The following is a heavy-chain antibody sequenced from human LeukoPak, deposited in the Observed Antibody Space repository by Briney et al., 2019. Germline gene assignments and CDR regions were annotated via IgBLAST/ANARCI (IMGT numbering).Heavy chain of an antibody. D-gene: IGHD4-17*01. V-gene: IGHV3-66*01. CDR3: ARGDGDYESFDY. Sequence: GGSLRLSCAASGFTVSSNYMNWVRQAPGKGLEWVSVIYSGGSTYYADSVKGRFTISRDNSKNTLYLQMNSLRAEDTAVYYCARGDGDYESFDYWGQGTLVTVSS. CDR1: GFTVSSNY. CDR2: IYSGGST. J-gene: IGHJ4*02.